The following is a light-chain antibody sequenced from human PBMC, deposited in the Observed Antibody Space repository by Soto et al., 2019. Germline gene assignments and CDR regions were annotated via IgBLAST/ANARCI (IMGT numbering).Light chain of an antibody. V-gene: IGKV1-13*02. CDR2: DVS. CDR3: EQFNSYPIT. Sequence: ARQLTQAASSLFATVGDRVTITCRASQDIRGALAWYQQTPGKAPKILIYDVSTLQSGVPSRFSGSSSGTDFSLTISSLQPEDFATYFCEQFNSYPITCGQGTRLETK. CDR1: QDIRGA. J-gene: IGKJ5*01.